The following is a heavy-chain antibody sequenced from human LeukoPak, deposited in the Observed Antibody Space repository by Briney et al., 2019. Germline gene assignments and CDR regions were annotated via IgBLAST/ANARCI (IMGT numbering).Heavy chain of an antibody. CDR2: IPYDTNDR. CDR1: GFTFSSYH. V-gene: IGHV3-30-3*01. CDR3: ARGRDV. J-gene: IGHJ6*02. Sequence: PGRSLRLSCAASGFTFSSYHMHWFRQAPGKGLEWVAVIPYDTNDRYYADSVKGRFTISRDNSRNTLSLQMNSLRTEDTAVYYCARGRDVWGQGTTVTVSS.